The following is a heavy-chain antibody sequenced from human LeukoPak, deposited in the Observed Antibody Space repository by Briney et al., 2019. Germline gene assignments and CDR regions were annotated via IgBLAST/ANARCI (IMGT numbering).Heavy chain of an antibody. J-gene: IGHJ4*02. Sequence: GGSLRLSCAASGFTFSNYAMHWVRQAPGKGLEYVSTISSNGGSTYYANSVKGRFTISRDNSKNTLYLQMNSLRAEDTAVYYCARVRWGGLYYFDYWGQGTLVTVSS. CDR1: GFTFSNYA. CDR2: ISSNGGST. D-gene: IGHD3-16*01. V-gene: IGHV3-64*01. CDR3: ARVRWGGLYYFDY.